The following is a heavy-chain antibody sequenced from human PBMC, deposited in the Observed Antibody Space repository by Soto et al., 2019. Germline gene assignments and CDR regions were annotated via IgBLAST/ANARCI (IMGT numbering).Heavy chain of an antibody. V-gene: IGHV4-4*09. J-gene: IGHJ4*02. Sequence: SQSRSLTCTVSGDSLSGLSWGWIRQPPGKGLEWLGHIYASGSTNYNPSLNGRVTMSIDTPKNQLSLRLSSVTAAETAMYYCAGYNFPNRDLDSWGQGTLVTVSS. D-gene: IGHD1-20*01. CDR2: IYASGST. CDR1: GDSLSGLS. CDR3: AGYNFPNRDLDS.